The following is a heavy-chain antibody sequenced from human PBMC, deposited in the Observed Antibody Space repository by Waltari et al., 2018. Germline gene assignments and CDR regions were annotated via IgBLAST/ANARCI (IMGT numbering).Heavy chain of an antibody. CDR2: IKQDGSEK. J-gene: IGHJ5*02. D-gene: IGHD3-10*01. V-gene: IGHV3-7*01. Sequence: EVQLVESGGGLVQPGGSLRLPCAASGFTFSSYWMSWVRQAPGKGLEWVANIKQDGSEKYYVDSVNGRFTISRDNAKNSLYLQMNSLRAEDTAVYYCARGGDFNFGWFDPWGQGTLVTVSS. CDR3: ARGGDFNFGWFDP. CDR1: GFTFSSYW.